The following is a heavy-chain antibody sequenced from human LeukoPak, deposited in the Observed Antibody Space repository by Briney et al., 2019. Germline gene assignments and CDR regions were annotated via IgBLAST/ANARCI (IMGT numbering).Heavy chain of an antibody. V-gene: IGHV1-18*01. Sequence: ASVKVSCKASGYTFTSYGISWVRQAPGQGLEWMGWISAYNGNTNYAQKLQGRVTMTTDTSTSTGYMELRSLRSGDTAVYYGARGSEGDYLRDAFDIWGQGTMVTVSS. D-gene: IGHD4-17*01. CDR1: GYTFTSYG. J-gene: IGHJ3*02. CDR2: ISAYNGNT. CDR3: ARGSEGDYLRDAFDI.